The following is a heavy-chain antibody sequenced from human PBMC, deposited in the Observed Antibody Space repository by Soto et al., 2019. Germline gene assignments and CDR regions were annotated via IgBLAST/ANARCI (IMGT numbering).Heavy chain of an antibody. CDR3: ESGLVEWGHPKVI. Sequence: EVQLVESVGGLVQPGGSLRLSCAASGFTFSSHWMHWVRQAPGKGLVWVSRINGDGSSTTYADSVKGRFTISRDDAKSTLYLEMNSLGAEDTAVYYCESGLVEWGHPKVIWGLGTLVTGTS. J-gene: IGHJ3*02. CDR1: GFTFSSHW. CDR2: INGDGSST. V-gene: IGHV3-74*01. D-gene: IGHD3-3*01.